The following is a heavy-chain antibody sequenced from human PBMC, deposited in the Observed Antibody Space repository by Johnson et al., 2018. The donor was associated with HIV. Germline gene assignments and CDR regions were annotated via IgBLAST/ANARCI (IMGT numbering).Heavy chain of an antibody. Sequence: QVQLVESGGGVVQPGRSLRLSCAASGFSFSIYGMHWVRQAPGTGLEWVAVISYDGTNKYLADSVKGRFTISRDNSKNTLYLQMNSLRAEDTAVYYCAREMNAGNDAFDIWGQGTMVTVSS. CDR2: ISYDGTNK. CDR1: GFSFSIYG. V-gene: IGHV3-30*03. J-gene: IGHJ3*02. CDR3: AREMNAGNDAFDI.